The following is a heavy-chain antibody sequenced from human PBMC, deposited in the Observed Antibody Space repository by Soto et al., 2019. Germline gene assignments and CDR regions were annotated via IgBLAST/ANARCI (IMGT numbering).Heavy chain of an antibody. V-gene: IGHV1-3*01. CDR2: INAGNGNT. D-gene: IGHD6-19*01. Sequence: ASVKVSCKASGYTFTGYAMHWARQAPGQRLEWMGWINAGNGNTKYSQKFQGRVTITRDTSASTAYMELSSLRSEDTAVYYCARAVAVAADFDYWGQGTLVT. CDR3: ARAVAVAADFDY. J-gene: IGHJ4*02. CDR1: GYTFTGYA.